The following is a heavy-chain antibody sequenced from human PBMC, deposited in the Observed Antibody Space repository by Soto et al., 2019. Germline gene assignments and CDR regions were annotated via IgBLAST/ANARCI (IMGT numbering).Heavy chain of an antibody. CDR1: GFSFAGYA. J-gene: IGHJ4*02. CDR2: VSGGGAST. V-gene: IGHV3-23*01. CDR3: AKTQTFNGYYGGFDA. Sequence: GSLRLSCAATGFSFAGYALTWVRQAPGKGLEWLSAVSGGGASTYYADSVRGRFSISRDVSGNMIYLQLNRLTAGDTATYYCAKTQTFNGYYGGFDAWGQGTRVTVSS. D-gene: IGHD3-3*01.